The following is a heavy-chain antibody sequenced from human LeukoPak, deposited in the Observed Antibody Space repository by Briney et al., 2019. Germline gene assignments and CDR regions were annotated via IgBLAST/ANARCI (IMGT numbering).Heavy chain of an antibody. J-gene: IGHJ6*03. CDR1: GFTFSSYG. D-gene: IGHD5-18*01. CDR3: ARAEGYSYGYYYYYYMDV. Sequence: GGSLRLSCAASGFTFSSYGMHWVRQGPGKGLEWVAFIRYDGSNKYYADSVKGRFTISRDNSKNTLYLQMNSLRAEDTAVYYCARAEGYSYGYYYYYYMDVWGKGTTLTVSS. V-gene: IGHV3-30*02. CDR2: IRYDGSNK.